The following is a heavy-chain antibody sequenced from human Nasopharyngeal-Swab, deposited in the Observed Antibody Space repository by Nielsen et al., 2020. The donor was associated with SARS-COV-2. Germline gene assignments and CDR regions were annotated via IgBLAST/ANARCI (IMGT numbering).Heavy chain of an antibody. CDR2: IHYSGST. CDR3: ARAGGYCSGGSCRRHYYFDY. V-gene: IGHV4-31*02. Sequence: WIRQPPGKGLEWIGYIHYSGSTYYNPSLKSRVTISVDTSKNQFSLKLSSVTAADTAVYYCARAGGYCSGGSCRRHYYFDYWGQGTLVTVSS. D-gene: IGHD2-15*01. J-gene: IGHJ4*02.